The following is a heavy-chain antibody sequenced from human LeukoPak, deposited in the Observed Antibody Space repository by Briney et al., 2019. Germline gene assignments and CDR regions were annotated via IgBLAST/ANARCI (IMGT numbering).Heavy chain of an antibody. J-gene: IGHJ4*02. V-gene: IGHV4-34*01. CDR3: ARQGYGSRY. CDR2: INHSGST. CDR1: GGSFSGYC. Sequence: SETLSLTCAVYGGSFSGYCWSWIRQPPGKGLEWIGEINHSGSTNYNPSLKSRVTISVDTSKNQFSLKLSSVTAADTAVYYCARQGYGSRYWGQGTLVTVSS. D-gene: IGHD3-10*01.